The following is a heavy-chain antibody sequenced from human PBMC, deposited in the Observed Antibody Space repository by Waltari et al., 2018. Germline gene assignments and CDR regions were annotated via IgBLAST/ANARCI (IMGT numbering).Heavy chain of an antibody. Sequence: QVQLQESGPGLVKPSETLSLTCTVSGGSISSYYWSWIRQPPGKGLEWIGYIYYSGSTNYNPSLKSRVTISVDTSKNQFSLKLSSVTAADTAVYYCARGCQYCGGDRGAFDIWGQGTMVTVSS. CDR2: IYYSGST. CDR3: ARGCQYCGGDRGAFDI. J-gene: IGHJ3*02. D-gene: IGHD2-21*01. CDR1: GGSISSYY. V-gene: IGHV4-59*01.